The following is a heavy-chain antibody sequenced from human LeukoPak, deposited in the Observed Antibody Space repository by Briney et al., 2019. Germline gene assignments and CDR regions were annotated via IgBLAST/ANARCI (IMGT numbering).Heavy chain of an antibody. CDR1: GFTFGDYA. D-gene: IGHD3-10*01. CDR2: IRSKAYGGTT. Sequence: PGRSLRLSCTASGFTFGDYAMSWVRQAPGKGLVWVGFIRSKAYGGTTEYAASVKGRFTISRDDSKSIAYLQMNSLKTEDTAVYYCTRVTIRWDYNGLSYYYYMDVWGKGTTVTVSS. J-gene: IGHJ6*03. V-gene: IGHV3-49*04. CDR3: TRVTIRWDYNGLSYYYYMDV.